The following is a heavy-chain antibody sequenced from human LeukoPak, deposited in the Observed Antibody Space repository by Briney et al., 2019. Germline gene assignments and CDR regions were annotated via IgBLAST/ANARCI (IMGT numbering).Heavy chain of an antibody. CDR2: TNQDGGEK. V-gene: IGHV3-7*01. Sequence: HAGGSLRLSCAASGFTLSSYWMSWVRQAPGKGLEWVANTNQDGGEKYYVDSVKGRFTISRDNAKNSVYLQMNGLRAEDTAVYHCATGRSCTTCYLPDYWGQGTLVTVSS. D-gene: IGHD2-2*01. CDR3: ATGRSCTTCYLPDY. CDR1: GFTLSSYW. J-gene: IGHJ4*02.